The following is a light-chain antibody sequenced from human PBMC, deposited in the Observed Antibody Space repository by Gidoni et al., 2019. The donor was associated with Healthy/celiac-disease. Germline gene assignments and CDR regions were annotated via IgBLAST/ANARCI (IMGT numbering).Light chain of an antibody. Sequence: EIVLTQSPGTLSLSPGERAPLSCRASQSVSSSYLAWYQQKPGQAPRLLIYGASSRATGIPDRFSGSGSGTDFTLTISRLEPEDIAVYYCQQYGSSPKTFGQGTKVEIK. J-gene: IGKJ1*01. CDR3: QQYGSSPKT. CDR2: GAS. V-gene: IGKV3-20*01. CDR1: QSVSSSY.